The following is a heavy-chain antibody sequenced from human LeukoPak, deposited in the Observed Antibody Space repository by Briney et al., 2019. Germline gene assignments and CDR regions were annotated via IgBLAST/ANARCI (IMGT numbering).Heavy chain of an antibody. Sequence: ASVNVSCKASGYTFTSYGISWVRQAPGQGLEWMGWISAYNGNTNYAQKLQGRVTMTTDTSTSTAYMELRSLRSDDTAVYYCARDYYDSSGYWVANDAFDIWGQGTMVTVSS. CDR1: GYTFTSYG. V-gene: IGHV1-18*01. CDR2: ISAYNGNT. D-gene: IGHD3-22*01. CDR3: ARDYYDSSGYWVANDAFDI. J-gene: IGHJ3*02.